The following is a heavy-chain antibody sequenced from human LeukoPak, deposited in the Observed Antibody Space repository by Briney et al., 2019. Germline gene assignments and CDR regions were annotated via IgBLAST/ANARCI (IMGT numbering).Heavy chain of an antibody. D-gene: IGHD3-9*01. CDR2: ISSSSSTI. J-gene: IGHJ4*02. CDR3: ASAADYDILTGYLV. CDR1: TXXXXS. V-gene: IGHV3-48*01. Sequence: TXXXXSXXXXRXAPXKGXXXXXYISSSSSTIYYADSVKGRFTISRDNAKNSLYLQMNSLRAEDTAVYYCASAADYDILTGYLVWGQGTLVTVSS.